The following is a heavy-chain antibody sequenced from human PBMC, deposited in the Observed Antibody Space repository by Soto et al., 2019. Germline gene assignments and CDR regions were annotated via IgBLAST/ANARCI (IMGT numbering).Heavy chain of an antibody. V-gene: IGHV3-23*01. D-gene: IGHD6-19*01. Sequence: GGSLRLSCAASGFTLSSYAMNWVRQAPGKGLEWVSVISGSGGSTYYADSVKGRFTISRDNSKNTLYLQMNSLRAEDTAVYYCAKPRESGWFSAEYFQHWGQGTLVTVSS. CDR3: AKPRESGWFSAEYFQH. CDR2: ISGSGGST. J-gene: IGHJ1*01. CDR1: GFTLSSYA.